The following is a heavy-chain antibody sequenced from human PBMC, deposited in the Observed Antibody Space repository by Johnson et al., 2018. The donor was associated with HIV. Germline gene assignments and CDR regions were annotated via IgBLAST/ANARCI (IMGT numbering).Heavy chain of an antibody. D-gene: IGHD6-6*01. CDR1: GFTLSHAW. J-gene: IGHJ3*02. V-gene: IGHV3-15*01. CDR2: IKSKTDGGTT. Sequence: VQLVESGGGLVKPGGSLRLSCAASGFTLSHAWMTWVRQAPGKGLEWVGRIKSKTDGGTTDYAAPVKGRFTISRDDSKNTLYLQMNSLKTEDTAVYYCTTLAESSSSMYAFDIWGQGTMLTVSS. CDR3: TTLAESSSSMYAFDI.